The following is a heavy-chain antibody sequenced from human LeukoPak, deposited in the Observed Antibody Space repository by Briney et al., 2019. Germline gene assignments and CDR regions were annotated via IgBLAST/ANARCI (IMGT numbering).Heavy chain of an antibody. V-gene: IGHV3-7*04. CDR3: ARTRAGYYFDY. Sequence: TGGSLRLSCAPSGFTFSSYWMTWVRQPPGKGLEWVATIGKDGSETYYVDSVKGRITISRDNARNLLYLQMNSLRAEDTAVYYCARTRAGYYFDYWGQGTLVTVSS. CDR1: GFTFSSYW. D-gene: IGHD6-13*01. CDR2: IGKDGSET. J-gene: IGHJ4*02.